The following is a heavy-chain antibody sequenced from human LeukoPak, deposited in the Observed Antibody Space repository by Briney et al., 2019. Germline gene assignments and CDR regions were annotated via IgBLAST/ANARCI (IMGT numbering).Heavy chain of an antibody. CDR1: GYTLTELS. D-gene: IGHD2-21*02. CDR2: FDPEDGET. Sequence: GASVKVSCKVSGYTLTELSMHWVRQAPGKGLEWMGGFDPEDGETIYAQKFQGRVTMTEDTSTSTAYMELRSLRSDDTAVYYCARDRRSSVTAIPGYWGQGTLVTVSS. V-gene: IGHV1-24*01. J-gene: IGHJ4*02. CDR3: ARDRRSSVTAIPGY.